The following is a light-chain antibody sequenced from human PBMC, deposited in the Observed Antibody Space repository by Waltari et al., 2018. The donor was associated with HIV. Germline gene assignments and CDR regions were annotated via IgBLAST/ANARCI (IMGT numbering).Light chain of an antibody. CDR2: DAS. V-gene: IGKV3-11*01. J-gene: IGKJ5*01. CDR1: QNVGRF. CDR3: QQRSNWPPIT. Sequence: EVVLTQSPATLPLSPGETATLSCTASQNVGRFLAWYQKKPGQPPRLLIHDASNRAPGVPARFSALAAGTDFTLTISSLEPEDFAVYYCQQRSNWPPITFGQGTRLEIK.